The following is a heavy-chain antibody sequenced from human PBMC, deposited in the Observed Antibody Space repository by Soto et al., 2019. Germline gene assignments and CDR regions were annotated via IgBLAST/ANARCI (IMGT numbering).Heavy chain of an antibody. Sequence: QVQLVQSGAEVKKPGASVKVSCKASGYTFTSYAMHWVRQAPGQRLEWMGWINAGNGNTKYSQKFQGRVTIIRDTSASTAYMELSSLRSEDTAVYYCARDPDSYGYFDYWGQGTLVTVSS. CDR3: ARDPDSYGYFDY. J-gene: IGHJ4*02. D-gene: IGHD3-16*01. CDR1: GYTFTSYA. CDR2: INAGNGNT. V-gene: IGHV1-3*01.